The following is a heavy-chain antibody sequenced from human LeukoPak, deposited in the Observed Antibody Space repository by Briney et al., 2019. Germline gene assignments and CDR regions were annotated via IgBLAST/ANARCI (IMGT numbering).Heavy chain of an antibody. CDR3: AKHPDLTIGWAKFDN. CDR2: ISGSAGGT. Sequence: GGSLRLSCAASGFTFANPAMSWVRQAPGEGLEWVSSISGSAGGTFYADSVKGRFTISRDNSKNTLYLHTNSLRAEDTAVYYCAKHPDLTIGWAKFDNWGQGTLVTVSS. V-gene: IGHV3-23*01. J-gene: IGHJ4*02. D-gene: IGHD1-26*01. CDR1: GFTFANPA.